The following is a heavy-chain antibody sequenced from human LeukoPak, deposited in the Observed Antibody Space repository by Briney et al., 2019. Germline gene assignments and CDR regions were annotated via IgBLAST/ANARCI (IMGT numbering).Heavy chain of an antibody. J-gene: IGHJ5*02. CDR3: AKAWDSSPENWFDP. D-gene: IGHD1-14*01. CDR2: ISGSGGST. V-gene: IGHV3-23*01. Sequence: GGPLRLSCAASGFTFSSYAMSWVRQAPGKGLEWVADISGSGGSTYYADSVKGRFTISRDNSKNTLYLQMNSLRAEDTAVYYCAKAWDSSPENWFDPWGQGTLVTVSS. CDR1: GFTFSSYA.